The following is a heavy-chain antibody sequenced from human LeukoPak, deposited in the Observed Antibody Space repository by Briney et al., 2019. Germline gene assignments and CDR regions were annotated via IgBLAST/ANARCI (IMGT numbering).Heavy chain of an antibody. J-gene: IGHJ4*02. CDR3: ARGHHYDILTGYPYYFDY. D-gene: IGHD3-9*01. Sequence: SETLSLTCTVSGGSISSSYYYWGWIRQPPGKGLEWIGEINHSGSTNYNPSLKSRVTISVDTSKNQFSLKLSSVTAADTAVYYCARGHHYDILTGYPYYFDYWGQGTLVTVSS. V-gene: IGHV4-39*07. CDR1: GGSISSSYYY. CDR2: INHSGST.